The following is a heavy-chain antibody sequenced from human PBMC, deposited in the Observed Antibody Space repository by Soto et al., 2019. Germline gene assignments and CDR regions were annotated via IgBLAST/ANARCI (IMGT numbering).Heavy chain of an antibody. V-gene: IGHV1-18*04. CDR1: GYPFSSYD. CDR3: VRHRLAGHFDY. Sequence: DSVKVSCKTSGYPFSSYDISWVRQAPGQGLEWMGWINPNNGDTKYTQKFQGRVTMTKDTSTTTVYMELRSLKFDDKAVYFCVRHRLAGHFDYWGQGILVTVS. D-gene: IGHD6-19*01. J-gene: IGHJ4*02. CDR2: INPNNGDT.